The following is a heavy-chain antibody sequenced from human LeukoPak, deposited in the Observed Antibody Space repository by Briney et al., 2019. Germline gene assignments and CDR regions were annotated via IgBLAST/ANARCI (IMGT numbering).Heavy chain of an antibody. Sequence: PGGSLRLSCAASGFTFDDYGMSWVRQAPGKGLEWIGEINHSGDTTYNPFLKSRITMSVDTSNNQFSLRLGSMTAADTAVFYCARKKTRNRAFDIWGQGKMVPVFS. J-gene: IGHJ3*02. D-gene: IGHD1-14*01. V-gene: IGHV4-34*01. CDR3: ARKKTRNRAFDI. CDR1: GFTFDDYG. CDR2: INHSGDT.